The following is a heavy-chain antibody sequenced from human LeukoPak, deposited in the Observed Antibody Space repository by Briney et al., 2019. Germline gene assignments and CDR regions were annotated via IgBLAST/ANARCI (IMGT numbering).Heavy chain of an antibody. CDR2: IKQDGSQK. CDR3: ARGSVRGYSSVNYYFDY. Sequence: PGGSLRLSCAASGFTFSSYWMSWVRQAPGKGLEWVANIKQDGSQKYYVDSVKGRFSISRDNAKNTLYLQTNSLRAEDTAVYYCARGSVRGYSSVNYYFDYWGQGTLVTVSS. CDR1: GFTFSSYW. D-gene: IGHD6-25*01. V-gene: IGHV3-7*01. J-gene: IGHJ4*02.